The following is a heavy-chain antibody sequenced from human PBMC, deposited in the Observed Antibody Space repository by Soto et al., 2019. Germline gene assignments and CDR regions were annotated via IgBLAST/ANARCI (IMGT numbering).Heavy chain of an antibody. J-gene: IGHJ6*02. CDR1: GYTFTTYG. CDR2: INTHNGNT. V-gene: IGHV1-18*01. CDR3: ARSYGGRDYGMDV. D-gene: IGHD4-17*01. Sequence: GASVKVSCKASGYTFTTYGISWVRQAPGEGLEWLGWINTHNGNTNYAQNLQGRVFMTADTSTNTAYMELRSLRAEDTAVYYCARSYGGRDYGMDVWGQGTTVTVSS.